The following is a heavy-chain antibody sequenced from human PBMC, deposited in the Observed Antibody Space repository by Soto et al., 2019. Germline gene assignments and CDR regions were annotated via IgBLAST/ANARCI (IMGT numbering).Heavy chain of an antibody. CDR1: GGSFSGYY. V-gene: IGHV4-34*01. J-gene: IGHJ4*02. Sequence: SETLSLTCAVYGGSFSGYYWSWIRQPPGKGLEWIGEINHSGSTNYNPSLKSRVTISVDTSKNQFSLKLSSVTAADTAVYYCARSHVLRYFDWLFLFDYWAQGTLVTVSS. CDR2: INHSGST. CDR3: ARSHVLRYFDWLFLFDY. D-gene: IGHD3-9*01.